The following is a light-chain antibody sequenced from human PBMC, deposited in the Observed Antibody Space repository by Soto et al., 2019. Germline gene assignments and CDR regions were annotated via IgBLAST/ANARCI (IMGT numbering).Light chain of an antibody. CDR2: GAS. V-gene: IGKV3-15*01. CDR3: QQYNNWPRWT. J-gene: IGKJ1*01. CDR1: QSVSSN. Sequence: EIVMTQSPATLSVSPGERATLSCRASQSVSSNLAWYQQKPGQAPRLLIYGASTRATGIPARFGGSGSGTEFTLTISSLQSEDFAVYYCQQYNNWPRWTFGQGTKVEIK.